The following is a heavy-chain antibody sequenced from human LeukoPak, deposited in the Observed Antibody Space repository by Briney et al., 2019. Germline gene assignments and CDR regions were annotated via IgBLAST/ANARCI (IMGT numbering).Heavy chain of an antibody. CDR2: IGGIGTYI. D-gene: IGHD3-16*01. CDR3: VRDYD. Sequence: KPGGSLRLSCAASGFTFSDYSINWVRQAPGKGLEWVSSIGGIGTYIYYADPVKGRFTISRDNAKNSLFLQMNGLRAEDTAVYYCVRDYDWGQGTLVTVSS. V-gene: IGHV3-21*01. CDR1: GFTFSDYS. J-gene: IGHJ4*02.